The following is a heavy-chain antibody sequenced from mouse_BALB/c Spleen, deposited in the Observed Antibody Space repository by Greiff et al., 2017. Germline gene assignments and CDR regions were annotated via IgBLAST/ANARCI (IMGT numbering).Heavy chain of an antibody. J-gene: IGHJ3*01. V-gene: IGHV1-18*01. CDR3: ARECNYGMAY. CDR2: INPNYVST. D-gene: IGHD2-1*01. CDR1: GYTFTDYN. Sequence: EVQLQRCGAELVKPGASVKISCKASGYTFTDYNMNWVKQSHGKSLEWIGDINPNYVSTSYNQKFKGKATLTVDKSSSTAYMELRSLTSEDTAVYYCARECNYGMAYWGEGTVVTVSA.